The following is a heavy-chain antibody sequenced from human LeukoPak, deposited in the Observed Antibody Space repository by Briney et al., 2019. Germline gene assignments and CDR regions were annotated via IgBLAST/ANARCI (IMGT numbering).Heavy chain of an antibody. V-gene: IGHV3-23*01. CDR1: GFTFSYYA. CDR3: TKRGPGPVAGSYDF. CDR2: ISDSGGTT. Sequence: GGSLRLSCAASGFTFSYYAMSWVRQAPERGLEWVSGISDSGGTTYYADSVQGRFTISRDNPNNAAHLQMNSLRPEDTAIYYCTKRGPGPVAGSYDFWGQGTLVTVSS. D-gene: IGHD6-19*01. J-gene: IGHJ4*02.